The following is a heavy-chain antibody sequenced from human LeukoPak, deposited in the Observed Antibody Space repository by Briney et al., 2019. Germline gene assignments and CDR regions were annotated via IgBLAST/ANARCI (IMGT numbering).Heavy chain of an antibody. CDR3: AKGPYYYMDV. Sequence: EGSLRLSCAASGFTFSRYTIHWVRQAPGKGLEWVAVVSYDGSYKYYADSVKGRFTISRDNSKDTLYLQMNSLRAEDTAVYYCAKGPYYYMDVWGKGTTVTVSS. V-gene: IGHV3-30*04. CDR1: GFTFSRYT. CDR2: VSYDGSYK. J-gene: IGHJ6*03.